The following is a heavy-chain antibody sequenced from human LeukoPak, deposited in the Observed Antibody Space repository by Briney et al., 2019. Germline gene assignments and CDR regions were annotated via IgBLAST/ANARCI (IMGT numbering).Heavy chain of an antibody. CDR1: GYTFTAYG. J-gene: IGHJ4*02. V-gene: IGHV1-18*01. D-gene: IGHD2-2*01. Sequence: GASVKVSCKTSGYTFTAYGITWVRQAPGQGLEWMGWISGHAGNTDYSQKFQGRVTLTTDTSTSTAYMELTTLRSDDTAVYYCARFRGSGSTSCYWFFFFDYWGQGTSVIVSS. CDR2: ISGHAGNT. CDR3: ARFRGSGSTSCYWFFFFDY.